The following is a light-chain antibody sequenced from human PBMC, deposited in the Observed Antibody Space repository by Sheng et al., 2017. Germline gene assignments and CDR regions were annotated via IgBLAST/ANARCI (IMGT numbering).Light chain of an antibody. V-gene: IGLV3-25*03. CDR2: RDT. CDR3: QSADESGTSVV. Sequence: SSDLTQSPSMSLSPGQTAKITCSGDALSRQHIYWYQKRTGEAPILVIYRDTERPSGIPGHFSGSSSGTTATLTISGVQAEDEAVYFCQSADESGTSVVFGGGTKLTVL. CDR1: ALSRQH. J-gene: IGLJ2*01.